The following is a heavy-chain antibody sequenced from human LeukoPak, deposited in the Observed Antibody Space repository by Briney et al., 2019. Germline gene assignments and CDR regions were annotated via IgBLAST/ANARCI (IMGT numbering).Heavy chain of an antibody. Sequence: GSLRLSCTASGFTLKNDAMSWVRQAPGKGLEWVSTISGSGANTYHADSVKGRFTISRDTSKNTLYLQMNSLRADDTAVYYCAKEGLTGPFDFWGQGTLVTVSS. D-gene: IGHD3-9*01. CDR3: AKEGLTGPFDF. CDR2: ISGSGANT. CDR1: GFTLKNDA. V-gene: IGHV3-23*01. J-gene: IGHJ4*02.